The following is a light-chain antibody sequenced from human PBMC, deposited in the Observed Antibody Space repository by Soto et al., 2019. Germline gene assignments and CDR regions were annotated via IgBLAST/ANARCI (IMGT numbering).Light chain of an antibody. CDR1: QSVSSN. V-gene: IGKV3-15*01. CDR2: GAS. J-gene: IGKJ2*01. Sequence: EIVMTQSPATLSVSPGERATLSCGASQSVSSNLAWYQQKPGQAPRLLIYGASTRATGIPARFSGSGSGTEFTLTINSLQSEDFAVYYCQQYNNWRTFGQGTKVDIK. CDR3: QQYNNWRT.